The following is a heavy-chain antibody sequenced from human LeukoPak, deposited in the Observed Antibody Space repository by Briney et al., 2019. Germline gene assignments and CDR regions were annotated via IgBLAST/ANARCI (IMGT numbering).Heavy chain of an antibody. D-gene: IGHD5-24*01. CDR1: GFTFSTYW. J-gene: IGHJ4*02. V-gene: IGHV3-7*03. CDR2: IKPDGSEK. CDR3: ARGQYTDGLSY. Sequence: SGGALRLSCAASGFTFSTYWMTWVRQAPGKGLEWVAIIKPDGSEKYYVDSVKGRFTISRDNAENSLFLQMNGLRPEDTAVFYCARGQYTDGLSYWGQGTQVTVSS.